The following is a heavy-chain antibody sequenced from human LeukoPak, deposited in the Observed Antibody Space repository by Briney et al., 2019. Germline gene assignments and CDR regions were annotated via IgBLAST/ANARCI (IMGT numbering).Heavy chain of an antibody. CDR2: IYYSGST. J-gene: IGHJ4*02. Sequence: SETLSLTRTVSGGSISSSSYYWGWIRQPPGKGLEWIGSIYYSGSTYYNPSLKSRVTISVDTSKNQFSLKLSSVTAADTAVYYCAREGSGYYDSSGYYFWGQGTLVTVSS. CDR3: AREGSGYYDSSGYYF. D-gene: IGHD3-22*01. V-gene: IGHV4-39*07. CDR1: GGSISSSSYY.